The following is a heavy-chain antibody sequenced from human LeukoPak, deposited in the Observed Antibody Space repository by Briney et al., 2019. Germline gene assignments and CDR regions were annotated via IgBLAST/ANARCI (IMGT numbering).Heavy chain of an antibody. V-gene: IGHV3-73*01. D-gene: IGHD2-15*01. CDR1: GFTFSGSA. CDR2: IRSKANSKAT. Sequence: GGSLRLSCAASGFTFSGSAMHWVRQASGKGLEWVGRIRSKANSKATAYAASGRGSFTRDREDSKNTAYLEMNSLKTEDTAVYLCARLDEVAKKFDYWGQGALVTVSS. J-gene: IGHJ4*02. CDR3: ARLDEVAKKFDY.